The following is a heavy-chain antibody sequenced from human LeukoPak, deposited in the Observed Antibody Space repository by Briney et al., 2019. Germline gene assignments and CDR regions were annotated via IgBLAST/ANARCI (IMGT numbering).Heavy chain of an antibody. CDR1: GFTFDDYG. Sequence: RPGGSLRLSCAASGFTFDDYGMSWVRQAPGKGLEWVSGINWNGGSTGYADSVKGRFTISRDNAKNSLYLQMNSLRAEDTALYYCAREKTPEDCTNGVCFCYMDVWGKGTTVTVSS. CDR2: INWNGGST. V-gene: IGHV3-20*04. J-gene: IGHJ6*03. CDR3: AREKTPEDCTNGVCFCYMDV. D-gene: IGHD2-8*01.